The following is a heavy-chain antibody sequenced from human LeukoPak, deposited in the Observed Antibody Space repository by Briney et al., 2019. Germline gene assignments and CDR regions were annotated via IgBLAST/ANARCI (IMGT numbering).Heavy chain of an antibody. V-gene: IGHV1-18*01. J-gene: IGHJ4*02. D-gene: IGHD3-16*01. CDR3: ARVKKGEDYFDY. CDR1: GYTFMSYG. Sequence: ASVKVSCKAYGYTFMSYGISWVRQAPGQGLEWMGWISGYSSNTHYAQKLQGRVTMTTDTSTSTAYMELRSLRSDDTAVYYCARVKKGEDYFDYWGQGTLVTVSS. CDR2: ISGYSSNT.